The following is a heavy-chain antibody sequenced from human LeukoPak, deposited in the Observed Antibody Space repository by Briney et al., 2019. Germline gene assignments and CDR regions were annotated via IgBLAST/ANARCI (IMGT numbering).Heavy chain of an antibody. CDR3: ARPRVPDS. Sequence: GGSLRLSCAASGFTFSSYSMNWVRQAPGKGLEWVANIKQDASETNYVDSVKGRFTISRDNAKNSLYLQMNSLRAEDTAVYYCARPRVPDSWGQGTLVTVSS. CDR1: GFTFSSYS. V-gene: IGHV3-7*01. J-gene: IGHJ4*02. CDR2: IKQDASET.